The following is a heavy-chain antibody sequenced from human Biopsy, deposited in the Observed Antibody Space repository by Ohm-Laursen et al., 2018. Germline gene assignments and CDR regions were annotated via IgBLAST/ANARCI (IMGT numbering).Heavy chain of an antibody. CDR2: IYSGGNT. CDR3: ARDPRDGRTGKSTKDALDI. Sequence: SLRLSCAASGFTVSSNYMNWVRQAPGKGLEWVSIIYSGGNTYYADSVKGRFTISRDNSKNTVYLQMNSLRAEDTALYYCARDPRDGRTGKSTKDALDIWGQGTMVTVSS. V-gene: IGHV3-53*01. CDR1: GFTVSSNY. D-gene: IGHD1-1*01. J-gene: IGHJ3*02.